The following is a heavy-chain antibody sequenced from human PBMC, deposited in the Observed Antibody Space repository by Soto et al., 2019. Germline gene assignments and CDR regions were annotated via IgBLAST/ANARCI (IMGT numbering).Heavy chain of an antibody. Sequence: GSLRLSCAASGFTFSSYGMHWVRQAPGKGLEWVAVIWYDGSNKYYADSVKGRFTISRDNSKNTLYLQMNSLRAEDTAVYYCVREPRYCSGGSCSIMGDAFDIWGQGTMVTVSS. J-gene: IGHJ3*02. CDR3: VREPRYCSGGSCSIMGDAFDI. CDR1: GFTFSSYG. D-gene: IGHD2-15*01. CDR2: IWYDGSNK. V-gene: IGHV3-33*01.